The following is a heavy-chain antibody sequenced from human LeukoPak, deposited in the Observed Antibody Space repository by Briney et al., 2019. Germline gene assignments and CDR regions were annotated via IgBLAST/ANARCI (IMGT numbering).Heavy chain of an antibody. D-gene: IGHD6-19*01. Sequence: SETLSLTCAVSGGSISSSNWWSWVRQPPGKGLEWIGEIYHSGSTNYNPSLKSRVTISVDKSKNQFSLKLSSVTAADTAVYYCAKDPKQWLGPEYFQHWGQGTLVTVSS. CDR1: GGSISSSNW. V-gene: IGHV4-4*02. CDR2: IYHSGST. J-gene: IGHJ1*01. CDR3: AKDPKQWLGPEYFQH.